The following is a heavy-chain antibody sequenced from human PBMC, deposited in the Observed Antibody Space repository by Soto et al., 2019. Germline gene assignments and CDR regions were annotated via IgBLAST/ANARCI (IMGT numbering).Heavy chain of an antibody. V-gene: IGHV4-34*01. Sequence: QVQLQQWGAGLLKPSETLSLTCAVYGGSFSGYYWSWIRQPPGKGLEWIGEINHSGSSNYNPSLKSPVARPVDPSKNQLPLMLSSVTAAGTAVYHCARTEGLRGPIVHWGQGTLVTVSP. CDR1: GGSFSGYY. J-gene: IGHJ4*02. D-gene: IGHD5-12*01. CDR3: ARTEGLRGPIVH. CDR2: INHSGSS.